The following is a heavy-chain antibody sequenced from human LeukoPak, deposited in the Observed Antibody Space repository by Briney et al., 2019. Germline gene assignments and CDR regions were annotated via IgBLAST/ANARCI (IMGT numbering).Heavy chain of an antibody. V-gene: IGHV4-34*01. J-gene: IGHJ4*02. D-gene: IGHD6-19*01. CDR1: GGSFNDYY. CDR3: ARSGGIAVAAFDY. Sequence: SETLSLTCAVYGGSFNDYYWSWIRQPPGKGLEWIGEINHSGSTNYNPSLKSRVTISVDTSMNQFSLKLSSVTAADTAVYYCARSGGIAVAAFDYWGQGNLVTVSS. CDR2: INHSGST.